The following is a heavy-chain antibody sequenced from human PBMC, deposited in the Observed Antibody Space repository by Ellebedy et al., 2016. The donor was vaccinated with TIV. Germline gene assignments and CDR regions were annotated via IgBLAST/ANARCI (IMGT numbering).Heavy chain of an antibody. D-gene: IGHD2-2*02. Sequence: GESLKISCAGSGFIFSSYAMHWVRQAPGKGLEWVAVISYDGSNKYYADSVKGRFTISRDNSKNTLYLQMNSLRAEDTAVYYCARAIEVVPAAILSYYYYGMDVWGQGTTVTVSS. J-gene: IGHJ6*02. CDR2: ISYDGSNK. CDR3: ARAIEVVPAAILSYYYYGMDV. CDR1: GFIFSSYA. V-gene: IGHV3-30-3*01.